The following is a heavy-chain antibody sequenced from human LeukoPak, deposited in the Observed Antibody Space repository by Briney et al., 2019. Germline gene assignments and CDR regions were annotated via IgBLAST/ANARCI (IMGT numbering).Heavy chain of an antibody. J-gene: IGHJ3*02. V-gene: IGHV4-30-2*01. CDR3: ARDLDRANAFDI. CDR2: IYHSGST. D-gene: IGHD3/OR15-3a*01. Sequence: SETLSLTCTVSGGSISSGGYYWSWIRQPPGKGLEWIGYIYHSGSTYYNPSLKSRVTISVDRSKNQFSLKLSSVTAADTAVYYCARDLDRANAFDIWGQGTMVTVSS. CDR1: GGSISSGGYY.